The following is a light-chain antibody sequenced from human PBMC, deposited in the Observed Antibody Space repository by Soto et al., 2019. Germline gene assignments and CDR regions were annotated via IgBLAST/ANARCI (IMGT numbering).Light chain of an antibody. J-gene: IGLJ1*01. CDR1: SSNIGNNY. V-gene: IGLV1-51*01. CDR3: GTWDSSFYV. Sequence: QSVLTQPPSVSAAPGQKGTISCSGSSSNIGNNYVSWYQQLPGTAPKLLIYDNNKRPSGIPDRFSGSKSGTSATLGITGLQTGDEADYYCGTWDSSFYVFGTGTKVTVL. CDR2: DNN.